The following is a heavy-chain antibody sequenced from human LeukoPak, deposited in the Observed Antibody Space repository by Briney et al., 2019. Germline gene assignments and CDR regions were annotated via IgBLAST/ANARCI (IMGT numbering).Heavy chain of an antibody. D-gene: IGHD3-9*01. J-gene: IGHJ5*02. CDR2: IYYSGST. Sequence: SETLSLTCTVSGGSISSYYWSWIRQPPGKGLEWIGYIYYSGSTNYNPSLKSRVTISIDTSKSQISLKLSSVTAADTAVYYCARASGYNILTGLAWFDPWGQGTLVTVSS. CDR1: GGSISSYY. CDR3: ARASGYNILTGLAWFDP. V-gene: IGHV4-59*08.